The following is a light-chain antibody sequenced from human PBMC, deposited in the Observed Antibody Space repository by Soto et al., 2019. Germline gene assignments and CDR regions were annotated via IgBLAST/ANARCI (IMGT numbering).Light chain of an antibody. CDR2: AAS. CDR1: QSVDNNY. V-gene: IGKV3-20*01. CDR3: QQYGGAPRT. Sequence: EIVLTQSPATLSLSPGERATLSCRASQSVDNNYLAWYQQKPGQAPRLLIYAASTRATDIPDRFSGSGSGTDFTLTISRLEPEDFALYYCQQYGGAPRTFGQGTKVDI. J-gene: IGKJ1*01.